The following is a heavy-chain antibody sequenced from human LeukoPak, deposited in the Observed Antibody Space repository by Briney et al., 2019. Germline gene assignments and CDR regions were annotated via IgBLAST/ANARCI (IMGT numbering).Heavy chain of an antibody. J-gene: IGHJ6*03. CDR2: ISAYNGNT. Sequence: GASVKVSCKASGYTFTSYGISWVRQAPRQGLEWMGWISAYNGNTNYAQKLQGRVTMTTDTSTSTAYMELRSLRSDDTAVYYCARARWGIGYYYYYMDVWGKETTVTVSS. V-gene: IGHV1-18*01. CDR1: GYTFTSYG. D-gene: IGHD2-8*02. CDR3: ARARWGIGYYYYYMDV.